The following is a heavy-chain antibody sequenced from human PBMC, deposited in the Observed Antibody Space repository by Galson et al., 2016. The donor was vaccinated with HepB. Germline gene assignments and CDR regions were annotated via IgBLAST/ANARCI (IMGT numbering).Heavy chain of an antibody. CDR1: GIAFSNSI. CDR2: MSLDGYSK. CDR3: AREGYSSGWAPASDD. V-gene: IGHV3-30-3*01. D-gene: IGHD6-25*01. Sequence: SLRLSCAASGIAFSNSIMHWVRQAPGMGPEWVAGMSLDGYSKYYLDAVKGRFTISRDDSKKTLYLQMDSLRAEDTALYYCAREGYSSGWAPASDDWGQGTLVTVSS. J-gene: IGHJ4*02.